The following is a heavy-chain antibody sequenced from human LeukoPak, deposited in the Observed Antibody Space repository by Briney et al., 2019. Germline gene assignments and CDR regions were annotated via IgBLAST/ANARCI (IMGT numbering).Heavy chain of an antibody. CDR3: AGPMLRGLTPFDY. V-gene: IGHV3-66*01. CDR2: TYSGGST. D-gene: IGHD3-10*01. CDR1: SLTVSSNY. J-gene: IGHJ4*02. Sequence: GGSLRLSCAASSLTVSSNYMSWVRQAPGKGLEWVSVTYSGGSTYYSDSVKGRFTISRDNSKNTLHLLMNSLRAEDTALYYCAGPMLRGLTPFDYWGQGTLVTVSS.